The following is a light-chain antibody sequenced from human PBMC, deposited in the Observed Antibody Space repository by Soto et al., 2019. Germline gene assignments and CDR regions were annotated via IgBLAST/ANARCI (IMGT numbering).Light chain of an antibody. V-gene: IGKV1-39*01. CDR3: QQSYTLSPLT. J-gene: IGKJ4*01. CDR1: QSISNY. CDR2: TAS. Sequence: IQMTQAPSSLSGSVGDRVIITARSSQSISNYLNWYQHKPGKAPKVLISTASNLQSGVPSRFSGSGSGTVFTLTISSLQPEDFATYFCQQSYTLSPLTFGGGTKVDIK.